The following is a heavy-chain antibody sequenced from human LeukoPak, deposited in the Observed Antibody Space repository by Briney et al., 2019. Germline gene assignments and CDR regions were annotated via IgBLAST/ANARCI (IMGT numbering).Heavy chain of an antibody. CDR3: ARFGYCSSTSCPS. Sequence: QSSETLSLTCAVYGGSFSGYYWSWIRQPPGKGLEWIGEINHSGSTNYNPSLKSRVTISVDTSKNQFSLKLSSVTAADTAVYYCARFGYCSSTSCPSWGQGTLVTVSS. V-gene: IGHV4-34*01. J-gene: IGHJ5*02. CDR2: INHSGST. CDR1: GGSFSGYY. D-gene: IGHD2-2*01.